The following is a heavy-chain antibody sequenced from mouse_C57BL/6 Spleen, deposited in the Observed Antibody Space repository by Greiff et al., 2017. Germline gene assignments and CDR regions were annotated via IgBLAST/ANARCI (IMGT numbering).Heavy chain of an antibody. D-gene: IGHD3-2*02. Sequence: QVQLQQSGAELVKPGASVKISCKASGYAFSSYWMNWVKQRPGKGLEWIGQIYPGDGDTNYNGKFKGKATLTADKSSSTAYMQLSSLTSEDSAVYFCARRAAQRAMDYRGQGTSVTVSS. CDR2: IYPGDGDT. V-gene: IGHV1-80*01. J-gene: IGHJ4*01. CDR3: ARRAAQRAMDY. CDR1: GYAFSSYW.